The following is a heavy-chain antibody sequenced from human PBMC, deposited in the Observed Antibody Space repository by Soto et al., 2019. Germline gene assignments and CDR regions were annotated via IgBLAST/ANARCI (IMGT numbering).Heavy chain of an antibody. CDR1: GFTFSSYA. Sequence: GGSLRLSCAASGFTFSSYAMSWVRQAPGKGLEWVSAISGSGGSTYYADSVKGRFTISRDNSKNTLYLQMNSLRAEDTAVYYCAKDSWHPEMATPFDYWGQGTLVTVSS. J-gene: IGHJ4*02. CDR3: AKDSWHPEMATPFDY. CDR2: ISGSGGST. D-gene: IGHD5-12*01. V-gene: IGHV3-23*01.